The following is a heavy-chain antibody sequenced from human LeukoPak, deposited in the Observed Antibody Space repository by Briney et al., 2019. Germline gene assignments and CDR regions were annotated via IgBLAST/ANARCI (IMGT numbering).Heavy chain of an antibody. D-gene: IGHD3-10*01. CDR2: IYYSGST. CDR3: ARRGITMVRGVIRWFDP. CDR1: GGSISSYY. Sequence: SETLSLTCTVSGGSISSYYWSWIRQPPGKGLEWIGYIYYSGSTNYNPSLKSRVTISVDTSKNQFSLKLSSVTAADTAVYYCARRGITMVRGVIRWFDPWGQGTLVTVSS. V-gene: IGHV4-59*12. J-gene: IGHJ5*02.